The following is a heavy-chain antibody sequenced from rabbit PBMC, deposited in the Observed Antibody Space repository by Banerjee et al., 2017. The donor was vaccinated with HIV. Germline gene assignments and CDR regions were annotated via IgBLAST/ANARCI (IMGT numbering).Heavy chain of an antibody. V-gene: IGHV1S40*01. CDR3: ARDTSSSFSSYGMDL. Sequence: QSLEESGGDLVKPGASLTLTCKASGFSFSSSDYMCWVRQAPGKGPEWIGCIVTGNSGSSWYAKWVNGRFTISKTSSTTVTLQMTSLTAADTATYFCARDTSSSFSSYGMDLWGPGTLVTVS. D-gene: IGHD1-1*01. CDR1: GFSFSSSDY. CDR2: IVTGNSGSS. J-gene: IGHJ6*01.